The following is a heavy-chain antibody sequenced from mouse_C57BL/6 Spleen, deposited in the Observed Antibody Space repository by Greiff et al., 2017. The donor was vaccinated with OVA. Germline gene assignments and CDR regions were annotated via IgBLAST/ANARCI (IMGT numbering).Heavy chain of an antibody. CDR3: ARGGYDYSWFAY. J-gene: IGHJ3*01. CDR2: IYPGSGNT. Sequence: VQLQQSGAELVRPGASVKLSCKASGYTFTDYYINWVKQRPGQGLEWIARIYPGSGNTYYNEKFKGKATLTAEKSSSTVYMQLSSLTSEDSAVYFCARGGYDYSWFAYWGQGTLVTVSA. CDR1: GYTFTDYY. D-gene: IGHD2-4*01. V-gene: IGHV1-76*01.